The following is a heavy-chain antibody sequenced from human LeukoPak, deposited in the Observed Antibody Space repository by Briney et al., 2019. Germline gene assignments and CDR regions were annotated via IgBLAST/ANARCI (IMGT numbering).Heavy chain of an antibody. Sequence: GGSLRLSCAASGFTFSSYAMSWVRQAPGKGLEWVSAISGSGGSTYYADSVKGRFTISRDNSKNTLYLQMNSLRAEDTAVYYCARGGDYGVKIDYWGQGTLVTVSS. J-gene: IGHJ4*02. CDR3: ARGGDYGVKIDY. CDR2: ISGSGGST. CDR1: GFTFSSYA. D-gene: IGHD4-17*01. V-gene: IGHV3-23*01.